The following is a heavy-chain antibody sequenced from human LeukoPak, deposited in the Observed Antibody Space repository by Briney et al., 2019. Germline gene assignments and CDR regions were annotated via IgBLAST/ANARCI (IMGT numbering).Heavy chain of an antibody. Sequence: ASVKVSCKASGYTFTGYYMHWVRQAPGQGLEWMGWINPNSGGTNYAQKFQGRVTMTRDTSISTAYMELSRLRSDDTAVYYCARVPDSSGWYVAFDIWGRGTMVTVSS. D-gene: IGHD6-19*01. V-gene: IGHV1-2*02. CDR3: ARVPDSSGWYVAFDI. CDR2: INPNSGGT. CDR1: GYTFTGYY. J-gene: IGHJ3*02.